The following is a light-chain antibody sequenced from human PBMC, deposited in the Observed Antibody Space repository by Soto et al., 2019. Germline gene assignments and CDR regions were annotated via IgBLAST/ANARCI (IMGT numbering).Light chain of an antibody. CDR3: NSYTSSNTYL. Sequence: QSVLTQPASVSGSPGQAITISCSGSSSDVGAHNFVSWYQHHPGKAPKLMIYEVSNRPSGVSNRFSGSKSGNTASLTISGLQAEDEADYYCNSYTSSNTYLFGSGTKAPS. CDR2: EVS. CDR1: SSDVGAHNF. J-gene: IGLJ1*01. V-gene: IGLV2-14*01.